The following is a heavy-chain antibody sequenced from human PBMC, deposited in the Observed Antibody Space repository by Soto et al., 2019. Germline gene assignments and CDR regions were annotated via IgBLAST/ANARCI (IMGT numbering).Heavy chain of an antibody. CDR3: ATQEVGGSYVYTFDP. J-gene: IGHJ5*02. Sequence: SETLSLTCAVSGCSISSGGYSWSWIRQPPGKGLEWIGSIYDSGSTYYNPSLESRVTISVDTSKNQFSLKLSSVTAADTAVYYCATQEVGGSYVYTFDPWGQGTLVTVSS. CDR1: GCSISSGGYS. CDR2: IYDSGST. D-gene: IGHD1-26*01. V-gene: IGHV4-30-2*03.